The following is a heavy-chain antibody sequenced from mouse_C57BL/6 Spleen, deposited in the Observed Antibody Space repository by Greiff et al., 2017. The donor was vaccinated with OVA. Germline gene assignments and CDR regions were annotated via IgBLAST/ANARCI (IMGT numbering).Heavy chain of an antibody. V-gene: IGHV1-64*01. Sequence: QVQLKQPGAELVKPGASVKLSCKASGYTFTSYWMHWVKQRPGQGLEWIGMIHPNSGSTNYNEKFKSKATLTVDKSSSTAYMQLSSLTSEDSAVYYCAREGLLLRLDYWGQGTTLTVSS. CDR1: GYTFTSYW. D-gene: IGHD1-1*01. CDR3: AREGLLLRLDY. J-gene: IGHJ2*01. CDR2: IHPNSGST.